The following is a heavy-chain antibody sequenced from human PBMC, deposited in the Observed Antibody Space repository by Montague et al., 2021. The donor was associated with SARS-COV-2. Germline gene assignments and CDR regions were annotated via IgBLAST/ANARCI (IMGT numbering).Heavy chain of an antibody. D-gene: IGHD2-2*01. CDR2: INHSGST. J-gene: IGHJ6*02. CDR3: ARVRALPAAMRIYSLGRSYYGMDV. V-gene: IGHV4-34*01. CDR1: GGSFSGYY. Sequence: SETLSLTCAVYGGSFSGYYWSWIRQPPGKGLEWIGEINHSGSTNYNPSLKSRVTISVDTSKNQFSLKLSSVTAADTAVYYCARVRALPAAMRIYSLGRSYYGMDVWGQGTTVTVSS.